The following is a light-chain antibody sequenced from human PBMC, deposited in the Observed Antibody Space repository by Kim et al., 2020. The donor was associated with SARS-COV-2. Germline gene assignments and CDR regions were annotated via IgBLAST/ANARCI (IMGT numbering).Light chain of an antibody. CDR2: WNN. Sequence: QSVLTQPPSASGTPGQRVLISCSGSSSTIGNNYVYWYQHFPGTAPKLLMYWNNKRPSGVPARFSASKSGTSASLTISGLQPEDEADYFCSTWDEDLGGPVFGGGTTLTVL. CDR1: SSTIGNNY. V-gene: IGLV1-47*01. CDR3: STWDEDLGGPV. J-gene: IGLJ3*02.